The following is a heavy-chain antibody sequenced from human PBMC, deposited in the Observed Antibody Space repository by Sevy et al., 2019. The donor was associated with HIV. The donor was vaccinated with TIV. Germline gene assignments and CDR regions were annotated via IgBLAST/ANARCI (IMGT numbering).Heavy chain of an antibody. Sequence: GGSLRLSCEASGFTFSSYEMNWVRQAPGKGLEWVSYISSSGTTIKYADSVKGRFTISRDNAKTSLYMQMNSLRADDTAVYYCARVDANYDKGFDPWGQGTLVTVSS. D-gene: IGHD3-22*01. CDR2: ISSSGTTI. CDR3: ARVDANYDKGFDP. J-gene: IGHJ5*02. CDR1: GFTFSSYE. V-gene: IGHV3-48*03.